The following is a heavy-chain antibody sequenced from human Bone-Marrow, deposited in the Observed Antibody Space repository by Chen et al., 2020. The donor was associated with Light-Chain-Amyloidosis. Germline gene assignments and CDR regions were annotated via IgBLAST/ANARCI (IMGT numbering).Heavy chain of an antibody. CDR3: ARVQTVTALNY. V-gene: IGHV4-59*01. D-gene: IGHD2-21*02. CDR1: ETSIDAAY. CDR2: IFYSGST. J-gene: IGHJ4*02. Sequence: QVQLQESGPGLVKPSETLSLTCSVSETSIDAAYWAWIRQPPGKGLEWIGYIFYSGSTTYNPSLKSRVTMSVDTSTNQFSLKLTSLTTADTDVYYCARVQTVTALNYWGQGTMVTVSS.